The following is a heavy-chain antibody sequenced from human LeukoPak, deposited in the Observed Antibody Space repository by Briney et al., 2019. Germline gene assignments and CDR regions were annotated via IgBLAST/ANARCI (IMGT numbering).Heavy chain of an antibody. J-gene: IGHJ6*03. CDR1: GYTFTSYA. CDR3: ARDVVREWLLSDFYYYYYYMDV. D-gene: IGHD3-3*01. Sequence: GASVKVSCKASGYTFTSYAMNWVRQAPGQGLEWMGWINTNTGNPTYAQGFTGRFVFSLDTSVSTAYLQISSLKAEDTAVYYCARDVVREWLLSDFYYYYYYMDVWGKGTTATVSS. V-gene: IGHV7-4-1*02. CDR2: INTNTGNP.